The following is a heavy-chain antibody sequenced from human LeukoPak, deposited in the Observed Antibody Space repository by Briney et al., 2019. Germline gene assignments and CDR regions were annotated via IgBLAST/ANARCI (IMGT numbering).Heavy chain of an antibody. CDR3: ANPDCGDYDGALT. CDR2: ISDSGGAT. Sequence: GGSLRLSCAASGFTFSTYAMTWVRQAPGKGLEWISTISDSGGATYYADSVKGRSTISRDNSKNTLYLQMNSLRADDTAVYYCANPDCGDYDGALTWGQGTLVTVSS. D-gene: IGHD4-17*01. CDR1: GFTFSTYA. V-gene: IGHV3-23*01. J-gene: IGHJ5*02.